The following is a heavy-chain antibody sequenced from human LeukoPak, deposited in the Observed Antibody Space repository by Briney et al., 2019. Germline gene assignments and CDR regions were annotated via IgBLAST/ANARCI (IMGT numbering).Heavy chain of an antibody. Sequence: SETLSLTCTVSGGSISSSSYYWGWIRQPPGKGLEWIGSIYYSGSTYYNPSLKSRVTISVDTSKNQFSLKLSSVTAADTAVYYCARGGTNWNLPFYYGMDVWGQGTTVTVSS. CDR3: ARGGTNWNLPFYYGMDV. V-gene: IGHV4-39*07. CDR1: GGSISSSSYY. J-gene: IGHJ6*02. D-gene: IGHD1-20*01. CDR2: IYYSGST.